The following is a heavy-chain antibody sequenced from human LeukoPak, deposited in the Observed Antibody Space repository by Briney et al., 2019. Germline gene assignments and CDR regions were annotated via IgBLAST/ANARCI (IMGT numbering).Heavy chain of an antibody. CDR3: ARASETYYYDSSGYYAFDY. Sequence: PSETLSLTCTVSGYSISSGYYWGWIRQPPGKGLEWIGSIYHSGSTYYNPSLKSRVTISVDTSKNQFSLKLSSLTAADTAVYYCARASETYYYDSSGYYAFDYWGQGTLVTVSS. V-gene: IGHV4-38-2*02. J-gene: IGHJ4*02. CDR1: GYSISSGYY. CDR2: IYHSGST. D-gene: IGHD3-22*01.